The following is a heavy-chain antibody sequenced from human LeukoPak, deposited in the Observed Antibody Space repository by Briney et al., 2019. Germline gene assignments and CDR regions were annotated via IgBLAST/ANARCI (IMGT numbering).Heavy chain of an antibody. J-gene: IGHJ4*02. CDR2: IYHSGST. CDR1: GYSISNGYY. V-gene: IGHV4-38-2*01. Sequence: SETLSLTCAVSGYSISNGYYWGWIRQPPGKGLEWIGSIYHSGSTYYNPSLKSRVTISVDTSKNQFSLKLSSVTAADTAVYYCARVGYGSGSYYTDYWGQGTLVTVSS. D-gene: IGHD3-10*01. CDR3: ARVGYGSGSYYTDY.